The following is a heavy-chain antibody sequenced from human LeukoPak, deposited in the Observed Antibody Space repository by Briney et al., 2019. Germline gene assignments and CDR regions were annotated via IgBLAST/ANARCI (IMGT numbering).Heavy chain of an antibody. J-gene: IGHJ6*02. CDR1: GGSISGSY. V-gene: IGHV4-59*08. Sequence: SETLSLTCTVSGGSISGSYWSWIRQPPGQGLEWIGYIYYSETYYNPSLKSRHTISLDTSKNQFSLNLRFVTAADTAVYYCARTQGWGTVRTGYYYGMDLLGQGTTGNLSS. CDR3: ARTQGWGTVRTGYYYGMDL. CDR2: IYYSET. D-gene: IGHD4-11*01.